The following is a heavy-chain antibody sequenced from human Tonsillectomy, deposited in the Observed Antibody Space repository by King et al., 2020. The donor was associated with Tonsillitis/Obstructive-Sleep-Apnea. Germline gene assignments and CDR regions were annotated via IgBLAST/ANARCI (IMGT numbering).Heavy chain of an antibody. CDR1: GFTFSSHW. D-gene: IGHD7-27*01. Sequence: VQLVESGGGWVQPGGSLRLSCAASGFTFSSHWRSWVRQGPGGGLEWGACIKEDGSEKRYVDSVKGRITISRDNAKNSLYLQMNNLRAEDTAMYYCARKLRNANDYWGQGTLVTVSS. J-gene: IGHJ4*02. CDR3: ARKLRNANDY. V-gene: IGHV3-7*04. CDR2: IKEDGSEK.